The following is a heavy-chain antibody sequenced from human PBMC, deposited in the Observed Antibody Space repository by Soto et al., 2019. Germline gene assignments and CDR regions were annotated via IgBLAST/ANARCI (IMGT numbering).Heavy chain of an antibody. CDR2: IKQDGSEK. CDR1: GFTFSSYW. CDR3: ASMTGVAVAGGDY. Sequence: GGSLRLSCAASGFTFSSYWMSWVRQAPGKGLEWVANIKQDGSEKYYVDSVKGRFTISRDNAKNSLYLQMNSLRAEDTAVYYCASMTGVAVAGGDYWGQGTLVTVPS. D-gene: IGHD6-19*01. J-gene: IGHJ4*02. V-gene: IGHV3-7*05.